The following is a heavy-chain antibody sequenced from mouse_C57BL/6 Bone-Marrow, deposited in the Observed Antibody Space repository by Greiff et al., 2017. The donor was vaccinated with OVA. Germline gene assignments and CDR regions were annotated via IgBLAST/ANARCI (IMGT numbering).Heavy chain of an antibody. Sequence: VQLQQSGAELVRPGASVKLSCTASGFNIKDDYMHWVKQRPEQGLEWIGWIDPENGDTEYASKFQGKATITADTSSNTAYLQLSSLTSEDTAVYYGTLDDGYYDAMDYWGQGTSVTVSS. V-gene: IGHV14-4*01. CDR3: TLDDGYYDAMDY. CDR2: IDPENGDT. D-gene: IGHD2-3*01. J-gene: IGHJ4*01. CDR1: GFNIKDDY.